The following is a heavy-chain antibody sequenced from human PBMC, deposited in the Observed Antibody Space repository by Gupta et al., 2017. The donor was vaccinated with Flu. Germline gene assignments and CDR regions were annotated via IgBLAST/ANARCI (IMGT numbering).Heavy chain of an antibody. CDR3: ASNSITRYYFDD. V-gene: IGHV4-39*01. Sequence: QLQLQESGPVLLKPSETLSLTCTGSGGSISSSSYYWGGIGQPPGEGLEWIGSMYYSGSTYYNPPLNSRVTISVDTSKKKCSLKVSSVNAADTAVYYFASNSITRYYFDDGGQGTMVTVSS. CDR2: MYYSGST. CDR1: GGSISSSSYY. D-gene: IGHD3-22*01. J-gene: IGHJ4*02.